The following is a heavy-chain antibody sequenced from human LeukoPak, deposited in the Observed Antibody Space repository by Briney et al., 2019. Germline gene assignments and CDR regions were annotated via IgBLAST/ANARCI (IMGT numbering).Heavy chain of an antibody. CDR3: ASYGSGNN. D-gene: IGHD3-10*01. V-gene: IGHV4-59*05. CDR1: GFTFGSYA. J-gene: IGHJ4*02. Sequence: GSLRLSCAASGFTFGSYAMSWVRQAPGKGLEWIGSIYYSGSTYYKPSLKSRVTISVDTSKNQLSLKLSSVTAADTAVYYCASYGSGNNWGQGTLVTVSS. CDR2: IYYSGST.